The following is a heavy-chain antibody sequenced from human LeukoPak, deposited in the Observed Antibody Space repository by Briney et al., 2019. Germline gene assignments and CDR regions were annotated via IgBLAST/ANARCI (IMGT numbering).Heavy chain of an antibody. CDR2: ISGSGGST. CDR3: AKSPYYDSSGPIDY. Sequence: GGSLRLSCAGSGFTFSSNAMSWVRQTPGKGLEWVSAISGSGGSTYYADSVKGRFTISRDNPKNTLYLQMSSLRAEDTAVYYCAKSPYYDSSGPIDYWGQGTLVAVSS. CDR1: GFTFSSNA. J-gene: IGHJ4*02. V-gene: IGHV3-23*01. D-gene: IGHD3-22*01.